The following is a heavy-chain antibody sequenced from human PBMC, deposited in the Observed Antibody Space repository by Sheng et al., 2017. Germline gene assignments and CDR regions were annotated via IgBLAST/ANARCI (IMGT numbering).Heavy chain of an antibody. V-gene: IGHV3-74*03. D-gene: IGHD1-26*01. CDR3: ARAANDGRNRNLYLDL. CDR1: GFTFSTYW. Sequence: EVQLVESGGGLIQPGGSLRLSCEVSGFTFSTYWMYWVRQAPGKGLLWVSRVNTDGNTKTYADSVKGRFTISRDIAQNTLYLQMNSLRAEDTAVYYCARAANDGRNRNLYLDLWGRGTLVTVSS. J-gene: IGHJ2*01. CDR2: VNTDGNTK.